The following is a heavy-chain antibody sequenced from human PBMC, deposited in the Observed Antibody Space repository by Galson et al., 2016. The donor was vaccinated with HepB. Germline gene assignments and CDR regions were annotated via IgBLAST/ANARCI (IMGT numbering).Heavy chain of an antibody. CDR2: ILYDGNKK. V-gene: IGHV3-33*01. Sequence: SLRLSCAASGFTFGSFGMHWVRQTPGKGLEWVAVILYDGNKKYYADSVKGRFTISRDNSKDTLSLQMQSLRAEDTAVYYCARDSLTGANFDYYYGMDVWGQGTTATVSS. J-gene: IGHJ6*02. CDR3: ARDSLTGANFDYYYGMDV. CDR1: GFTFGSFG. D-gene: IGHD4/OR15-4a*01.